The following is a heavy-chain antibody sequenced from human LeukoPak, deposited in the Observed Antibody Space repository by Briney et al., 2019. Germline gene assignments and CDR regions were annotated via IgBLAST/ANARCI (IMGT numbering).Heavy chain of an antibody. J-gene: IGHJ4*02. D-gene: IGHD3-9*01. CDR1: GGPISSSSYY. V-gene: IGHV4-39*01. CDR2: IYYSGST. CDR3: ARHGQYYDILTGYYPSNWFDY. Sequence: KPAETLPLTCTVSGGPISSSSYYWGWIRQPPGKGLEWIGSIYYSGSTYYNPSLKSRVTISVDTSKNQFSLKLSSVTAADTAVYYCARHGQYYDILTGYYPSNWFDYWGQGSMVTVCS.